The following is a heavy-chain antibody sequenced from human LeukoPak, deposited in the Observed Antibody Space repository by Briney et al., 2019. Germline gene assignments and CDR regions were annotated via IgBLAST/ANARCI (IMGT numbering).Heavy chain of an antibody. CDR3: ARSPNYKGYFDY. J-gene: IGHJ4*02. CDR2: IRYDGSNK. CDR1: GFTFSSYG. V-gene: IGHV3-30*02. Sequence: GGSLRLPCAASGFTFSSYGMHWVRQAPGKGLEWVAFIRYDGSNKYYADSVKGRFTISRDNAKNSLYLQMNSLRAEDTAVYYCARSPNYKGYFDYWGQGTLVTVSS. D-gene: IGHD3-10*01.